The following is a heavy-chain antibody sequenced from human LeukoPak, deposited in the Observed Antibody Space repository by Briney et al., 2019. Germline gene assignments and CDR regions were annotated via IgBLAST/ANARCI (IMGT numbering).Heavy chain of an antibody. CDR2: ISGSGGST. CDR1: GFTFSSYA. D-gene: IGHD3-10*01. V-gene: IGHV3-23*01. Sequence: GESLRLSCAASGFTFSSYALSWVRQAPGKGLEWVSAISGSGGSTYYADSVKGRFTISRDNSKNTLYLQMNSLRAEDTAIYYCAKDNAYYYADYWGQGTLVTVSS. J-gene: IGHJ4*02. CDR3: AKDNAYYYADY.